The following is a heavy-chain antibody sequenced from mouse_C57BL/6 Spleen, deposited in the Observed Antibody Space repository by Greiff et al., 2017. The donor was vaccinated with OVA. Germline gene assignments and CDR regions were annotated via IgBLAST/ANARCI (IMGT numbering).Heavy chain of an antibody. CDR2: IYPGSGST. J-gene: IGHJ2*01. V-gene: IGHV1-55*01. CDR1: GYTFTSYW. CDR3: ALWRLDY. D-gene: IGHD6-1*01. Sequence: QVQLQQPGAELVKPGASVKMSCKASGYTFTSYWITWVKQRPGQGLEWIGDIYPGSGSTNYNEKFKSKATLTVETSSSTAYMQLSSLTSEDSAVYYCALWRLDYWGQGTTLTVSS.